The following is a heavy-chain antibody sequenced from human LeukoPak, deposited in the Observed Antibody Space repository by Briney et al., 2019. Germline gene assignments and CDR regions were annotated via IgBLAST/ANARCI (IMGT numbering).Heavy chain of an antibody. CDR3: AKANIVGALALFDY. CDR1: GFTFDDYA. D-gene: IGHD1-26*01. J-gene: IGHJ4*02. Sequence: GGSLSLSCAASGFTFDDYAMHWVRQAPGKGLEGVSGISWNSGSIGYADSVKGRFTISRDNAKNSLYLQMNSLRAEDTALYYCAKANIVGALALFDYWGQGTLVTVSS. CDR2: ISWNSGSI. V-gene: IGHV3-9*01.